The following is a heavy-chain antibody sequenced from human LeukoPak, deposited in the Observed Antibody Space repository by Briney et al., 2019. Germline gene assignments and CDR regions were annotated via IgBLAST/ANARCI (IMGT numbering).Heavy chain of an antibody. J-gene: IGHJ4*02. Sequence: SVKVSCKASGGTFSSYAISWVRQAPGQGLEWMGRIIPIFGTANYAQKFQGRVTITTDESTSAAYMELSSLRSEDTAVCYCARNVEMASLDYWGQGTLVTVSS. CDR1: GGTFSSYA. D-gene: IGHD5-24*01. V-gene: IGHV1-69*05. CDR2: IIPIFGTA. CDR3: ARNVEMASLDY.